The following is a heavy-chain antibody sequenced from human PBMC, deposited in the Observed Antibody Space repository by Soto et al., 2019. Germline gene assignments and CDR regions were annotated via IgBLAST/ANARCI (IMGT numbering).Heavy chain of an antibody. V-gene: IGHV4-30-2*06. CDR3: ARAHYGDYGYGMDV. J-gene: IGHJ6*02. Sequence: SETLSLTCTVSGASMSSGGYYWTWIRQSPGKGLEWIGYIYHSGTTYYNPSLKSRVTISVDRSKNQFSLKLSSVTAADTAVYYCARAHYGDYGYGMDVWGQGTTITVSS. CDR2: IYHSGTT. CDR1: GASMSSGGYY. D-gene: IGHD4-17*01.